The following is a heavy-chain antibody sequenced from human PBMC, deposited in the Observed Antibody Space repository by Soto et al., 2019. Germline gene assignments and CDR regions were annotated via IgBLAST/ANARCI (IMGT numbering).Heavy chain of an antibody. CDR1: GGSIDNSHSF. V-gene: IGHV4-39*02. J-gene: IGHJ5*02. CDR2: VYYSGST. CDR3: ARHKTTMLTVVSAFDP. D-gene: IGHD3-22*01. Sequence: PSETLSLTCDVSGGSIDNSHSFWGWVRQPPGRGLEFLGSVYYSGSTFYNPALKSRVTFSVDTSKNHFSLKLSSVTAADTAVYYCARHKTTMLTVVSAFDPWGQGTRVTVSS.